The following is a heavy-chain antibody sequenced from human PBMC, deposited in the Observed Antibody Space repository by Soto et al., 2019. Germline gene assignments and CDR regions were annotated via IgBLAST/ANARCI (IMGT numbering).Heavy chain of an antibody. D-gene: IGHD3-10*01. CDR1: GGSISSGDYY. J-gene: IGHJ4*02. CDR2: IYYSGST. V-gene: IGHV4-30-4*01. CDR3: AARSGSYYSPFDY. Sequence: PSEPLSLTCTVSGGSISSGDYYWSWIHQPPGKGLEWIGYIYYSGSTYYNPSLKSRVTISVDTSKNQFSLKLSSVTAADTAVYYCAARSGSYYSPFDYWGQGTLVTVSS.